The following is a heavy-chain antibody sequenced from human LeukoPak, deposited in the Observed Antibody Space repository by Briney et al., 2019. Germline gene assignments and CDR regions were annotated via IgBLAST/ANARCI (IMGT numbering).Heavy chain of an antibody. CDR2: ISGSGGST. V-gene: IGHV3-23*01. J-gene: IGHJ5*02. Sequence: GGSLRLSCAASGFTFSSYAMSWVRQAPGKGLGWVSAISGSGGSTYYADSVKGRFTISRDNSKNTLYLQMNSLRAEDTAVYYCAKAHTSLGYCTNGVCYIAGFDPWGQGTLVTVSS. D-gene: IGHD2-8*01. CDR3: AKAHTSLGYCTNGVCYIAGFDP. CDR1: GFTFSSYA.